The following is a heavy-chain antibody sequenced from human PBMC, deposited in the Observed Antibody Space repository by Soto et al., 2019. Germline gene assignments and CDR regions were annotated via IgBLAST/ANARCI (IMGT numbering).Heavy chain of an antibody. CDR3: ARDLTAVDYYGMGV. V-gene: IGHV1-2*02. J-gene: IGHJ6*02. CDR1: GYTFTGYY. CDR2: INPNSGGT. Sequence: ASVKRYCKASGYTFTGYYMHWVRQATGQGLEWMGWINPNSGGTNYAQKFQGRVTMTRDTSISTAYMELSRLRSDDTAVYYCARDLTAVDYYGMGVWGQGTTVTVSS.